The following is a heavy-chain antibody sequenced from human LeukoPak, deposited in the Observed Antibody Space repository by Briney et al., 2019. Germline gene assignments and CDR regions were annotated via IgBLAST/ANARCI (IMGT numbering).Heavy chain of an antibody. CDR2: ISYDGSNK. D-gene: IGHD4-17*01. Sequence: GGSLRLSCAASGFTLSSYGMHWVRQAPGKGLEWVAVISYDGSNKYYADSVKGRFTISRDNSKNTLYLQMNSLRAEDTAVYYCAKARTTVTPIDYWGQGTLVTVSS. J-gene: IGHJ4*02. V-gene: IGHV3-30*18. CDR3: AKARTTVTPIDY. CDR1: GFTLSSYG.